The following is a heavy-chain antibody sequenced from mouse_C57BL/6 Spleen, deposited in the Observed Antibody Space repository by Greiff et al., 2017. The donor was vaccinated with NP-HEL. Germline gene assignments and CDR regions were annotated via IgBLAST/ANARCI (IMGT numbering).Heavy chain of an antibody. CDR3: AKGTAQAKEAWFAY. D-gene: IGHD3-2*02. V-gene: IGHV1-81*01. J-gene: IGHJ3*01. CDR1: GYTFTSYG. CDR2: IYPRSGNT. Sequence: QVQLQQSGAELARPGASVKLSCKASGYTFTSYGISWVKQRTGQGLEWIGEIYPRSGNTYYNEKFKGKATLTADKSSSTAYMELRSLTSEDSAVYFCAKGTAQAKEAWFAYWGQGTLVTVSA.